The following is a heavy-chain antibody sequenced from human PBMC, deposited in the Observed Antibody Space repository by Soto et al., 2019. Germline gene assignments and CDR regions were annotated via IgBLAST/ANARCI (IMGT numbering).Heavy chain of an antibody. CDR1: GFTFSNYA. J-gene: IGHJ4*02. CDR3: AKERSSYFDS. CDR2: ISSSGGGT. D-gene: IGHD3-10*01. V-gene: IGHV3-23*01. Sequence: EVQLLESGGGLVQPGGSLRLSCAASGFTFSNYAMSWVRQAPGKGLEWVSVISSSGGGTYYADSVKGRFTISRDNSRNTLYLQMNSLRAEDTAVYYCAKERSSYFDSWGQGTLVTVSS.